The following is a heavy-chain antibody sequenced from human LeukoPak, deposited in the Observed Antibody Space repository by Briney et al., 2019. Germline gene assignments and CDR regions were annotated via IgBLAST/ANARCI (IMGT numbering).Heavy chain of an antibody. D-gene: IGHD6-19*01. V-gene: IGHV3-23*01. Sequence: PGGSLRLSCAASGFTFSSYAMSWVRQAPGKGLEWVSGISGSGGNTYHADSVKGRFTISRDNSKNTLYLQMNSLRAEDTAVYYCARPQQWLVRWGFDYWGQGTLVTVSS. CDR1: GFTFSSYA. J-gene: IGHJ4*02. CDR3: ARPQQWLVRWGFDY. CDR2: ISGSGGNT.